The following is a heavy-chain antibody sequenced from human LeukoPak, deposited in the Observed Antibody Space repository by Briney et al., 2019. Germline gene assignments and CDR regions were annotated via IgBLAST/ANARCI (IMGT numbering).Heavy chain of an antibody. J-gene: IGHJ3*01. CDR3: AGWILESVS. CDR2: IYYSRNT. CDR1: AFSISSSSYY. D-gene: IGHD3-3*01. Sequence: SENLSRTCSVSAFSISSSSYYWGWLRQPPGRGLELIGSIYYSRNTYYNPCRKSRVTMSVDTSKNQFSLKLSSVTAADTAVYYCAGWILESVSWGQGTMVTVSS. V-gene: IGHV4-39*07.